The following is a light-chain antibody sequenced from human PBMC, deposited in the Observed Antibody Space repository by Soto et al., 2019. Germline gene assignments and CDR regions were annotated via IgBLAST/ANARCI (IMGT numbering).Light chain of an antibody. Sequence: QSALTQPPSVSGAPGQSVTISCTGDSSNIGAGYDVHWYQQLPGTAPTLLIYDNTNRPSGIPDRFSGSKSGTSASLAITGLQAEDEADYYCQSYDNTLSGAFGGGTKVTVL. CDR1: SSNIGAGYD. CDR3: QSYDNTLSGA. CDR2: DNT. V-gene: IGLV1-40*01. J-gene: IGLJ2*01.